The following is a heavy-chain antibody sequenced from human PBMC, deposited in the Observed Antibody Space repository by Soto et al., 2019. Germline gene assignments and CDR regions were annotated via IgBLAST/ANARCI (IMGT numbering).Heavy chain of an antibody. V-gene: IGHV3-30-3*01. CDR2: ISYDGSNK. Sequence: QVQLVESGGGVVQPGRSLRLSCAASGFTFSSYPMHWVRQAPGKGLEWVALISYDGSNKYYADSVRGRFSISRDNSKNTRYLQMNSLTAEDTAVYYCARWNVQHDSYGYFWCQGTLVTVSA. CDR3: ARWNVQHDSYGYF. CDR1: GFTFSSYP. D-gene: IGHD5-18*01. J-gene: IGHJ4*02.